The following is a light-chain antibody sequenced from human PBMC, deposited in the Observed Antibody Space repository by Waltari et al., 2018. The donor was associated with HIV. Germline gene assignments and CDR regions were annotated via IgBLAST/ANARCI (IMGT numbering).Light chain of an antibody. CDR2: SNY. CDR1: SSNIGRNT. J-gene: IGLJ1*01. V-gene: IGLV1-44*01. CDR3: AAWDDSLNGYV. Sequence: QSVLTQPPSASGTPGQRVTISCSGSSSNIGRNTVNWYQQLPGPAPKLLCYSNYQRPSGVPDRFSGSKSGTSASLAISGLQSEDEADYYCAAWDDSLNGYVFGTGTKVTVL.